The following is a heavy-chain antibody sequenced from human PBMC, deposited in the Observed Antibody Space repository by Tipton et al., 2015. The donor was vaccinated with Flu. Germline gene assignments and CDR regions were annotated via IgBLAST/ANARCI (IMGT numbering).Heavy chain of an antibody. Sequence: TLSLTCTVSGYSISSGYYWGWIRQPPGKGLEWIGSIYYSGSTYYNPSLKSRVTISVDTSKNQFSLKLSSVTAADTAVYYCARGSRTYGSRVGYYFDYWGQGTLVTVSS. D-gene: IGHD3-10*01. CDR1: GYSISSGYY. CDR3: ARGSRTYGSRVGYYFDY. V-gene: IGHV4-38-2*02. J-gene: IGHJ4*02. CDR2: IYYSGST.